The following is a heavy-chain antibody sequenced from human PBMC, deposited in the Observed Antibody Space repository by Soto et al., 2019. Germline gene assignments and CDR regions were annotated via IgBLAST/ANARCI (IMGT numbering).Heavy chain of an antibody. J-gene: IGHJ6*02. V-gene: IGHV1-18*01. CDR1: GYSFTTYG. D-gene: IGHD2-21*01. CDR2: ISGYNGDT. Sequence: QVHLVQSGAEVKKPGASVKVSCKASGYSFTTYGISWVRQAAGQGLEWMGWISGYNGDTNYAQNFQARVTMTTDTSTSTAYMELRSLRSDDTAVYYCAREGVRPYYYYGMDVWGQGTTVTVSS. CDR3: AREGVRPYYYYGMDV.